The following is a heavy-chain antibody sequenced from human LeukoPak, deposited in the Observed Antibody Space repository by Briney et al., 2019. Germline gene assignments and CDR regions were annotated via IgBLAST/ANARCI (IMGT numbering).Heavy chain of an antibody. J-gene: IGHJ4*02. CDR3: SRDWDFDWLSPRFDY. V-gene: IGHV3-7*05. D-gene: IGHD3-9*01. CDR2: INQDGREE. Sequence: GSLRLSCAASGFIFSRYWMSWVRPPPGKGLEWVATINQDGREEYYVGSVKGRFTISRDNAKNSLYLRMNSLRADDTALYYCSRDWDFDWLSPRFDYWGQGTLVSVSS. CDR1: GFIFSRYW.